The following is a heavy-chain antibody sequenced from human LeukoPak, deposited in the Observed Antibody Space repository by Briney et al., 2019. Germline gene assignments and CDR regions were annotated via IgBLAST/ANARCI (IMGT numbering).Heavy chain of an antibody. V-gene: IGHV1-8*02. CDR1: GYTFTSYY. J-gene: IGHJ4*02. CDR2: MNPNSGNT. Sequence: GASVKVSCKASGYTFTSYYMHWVRQAPGQGLEWMGWMNPNSGNTGYAQKFQGRVTMTRNTSISTAYMELSSLRSEDTAVYYCARGRYYGSGSYKGDYWGQGTLVTVSS. CDR3: ARGRYYGSGSYKGDY. D-gene: IGHD3-10*01.